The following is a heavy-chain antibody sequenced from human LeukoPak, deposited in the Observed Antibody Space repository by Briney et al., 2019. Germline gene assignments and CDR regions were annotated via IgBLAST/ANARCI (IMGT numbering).Heavy chain of an antibody. CDR3: AQLEVGGFDL. CDR2: IYDRGST. V-gene: IGHV4-59*11. Sequence: SETLSLTCTVTGASISSHDWCWIRQTPGTGLEWIGDIYDRGSTTYNPSLKIRVSVSVDTARNQFSLNLRSVTAADTAVYYCAQLEVGGFDLWAREPWSPSPQ. D-gene: IGHD1-1*01. CDR1: GASISSHD. J-gene: IGHJ5*02.